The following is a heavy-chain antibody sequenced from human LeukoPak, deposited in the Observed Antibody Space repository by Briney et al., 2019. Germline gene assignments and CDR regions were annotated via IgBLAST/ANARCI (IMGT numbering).Heavy chain of an antibody. CDR3: ASRARIAAAGPYFDY. D-gene: IGHD6-13*01. CDR1: GFTFSDSY. J-gene: IGHJ4*02. V-gene: IGHV3-11*01. Sequence: GGSLRLSCAASGFTFSDSYMSWIRQAPGKGLEWVSYISSSGSTIYYADSVKGRFTISRDNAKNSLYLQMNSLRAEDTAVYYCASRARIAAAGPYFDYWGQGTLVTVSS. CDR2: ISSSGSTI.